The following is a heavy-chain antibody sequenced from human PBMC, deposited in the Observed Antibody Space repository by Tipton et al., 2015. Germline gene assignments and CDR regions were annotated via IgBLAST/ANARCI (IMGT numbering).Heavy chain of an antibody. CDR1: GVSVNSYY. D-gene: IGHD3-22*01. J-gene: IGHJ2*01. CDR3: ARDAGRYYDSSGLSWYFDL. V-gene: IGHV4-59*02. Sequence: TLSLTCTVSGVSVNSYYWGWIRQPPGKGLEYIGYIHYSGNSNYNPSLKSRISMSVDTSKNQFSLKLSSVTAADTAVYYCARDAGRYYDSSGLSWYFDLWGRGTLVTVSS. CDR2: IHYSGNS.